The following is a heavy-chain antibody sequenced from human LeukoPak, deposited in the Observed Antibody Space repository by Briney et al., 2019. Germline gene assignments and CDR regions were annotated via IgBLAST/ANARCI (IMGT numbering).Heavy chain of an antibody. D-gene: IGHD3-22*01. CDR2: ISYDGSNK. Sequence: GGSLRLSCAASGFTFSSYGMHWVRQAPGKGLEWVAVISYDGSNKYYADSVKGRFTISRDNSKNTLYLQMNSLRAEDTAVYYCAIVSITMTIWSQGTMVTVSS. CDR3: AIVSITMTI. CDR1: GFTFSSYG. V-gene: IGHV3-30*03. J-gene: IGHJ3*02.